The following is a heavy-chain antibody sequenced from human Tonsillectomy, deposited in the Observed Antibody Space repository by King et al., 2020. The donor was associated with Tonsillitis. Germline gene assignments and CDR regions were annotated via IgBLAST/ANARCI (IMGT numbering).Heavy chain of an antibody. D-gene: IGHD3-10*01. Sequence: VQLVESGGGVVQPGRSLRLSCAASGFTFSSYAMHWVRQAPGKGLEWVAVISYDGSNKYYADSVKGRFTISRDNSKNTLYLQMNSLRAEGTAVYYCSRDLRVLPWFGELWGGFDYWGQGTLVTVSS. CDR3: SRDLRVLPWFGELWGGFDY. CDR1: GFTFSSYA. J-gene: IGHJ4*02. CDR2: ISYDGSNK. V-gene: IGHV3-30-3*01.